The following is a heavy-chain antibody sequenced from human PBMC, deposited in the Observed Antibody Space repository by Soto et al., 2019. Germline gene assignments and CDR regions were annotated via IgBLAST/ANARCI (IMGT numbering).Heavy chain of an antibody. J-gene: IGHJ6*03. D-gene: IGHD2-2*01. V-gene: IGHV5-51*01. CDR2: IYPGDSDT. Sequence: PGESLKISCKGSGYSFTSYWIGWVRQMPGKGLEWMGIIYPGDSDTRYSPSFQGQVTISADKSISTAYLQWSSLKASDTAMYYCARLPRPADYYYYMDVWGKGTTVTVSS. CDR1: GYSFTSYW. CDR3: ARLPRPADYYYYMDV.